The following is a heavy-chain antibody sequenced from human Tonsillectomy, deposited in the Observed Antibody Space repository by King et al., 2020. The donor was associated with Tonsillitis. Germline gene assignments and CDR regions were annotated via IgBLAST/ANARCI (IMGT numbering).Heavy chain of an antibody. V-gene: IGHV3-33*08. CDR2: LWYNGRNK. CDR1: GYTFSSYG. J-gene: IGHJ6*03. CDR3: ARDGPNYYYMDV. Sequence: VQLVESGGGVVQPGRSLRLSCAASGYTFSSYGMHWVRQAPGKGLEWVAVLWYNGRNKYYADSVRGRFTISRDNSKNTLYPQMNSLRAEDTAVYYCARDGPNYYYMDVWGKGTTVTVSS.